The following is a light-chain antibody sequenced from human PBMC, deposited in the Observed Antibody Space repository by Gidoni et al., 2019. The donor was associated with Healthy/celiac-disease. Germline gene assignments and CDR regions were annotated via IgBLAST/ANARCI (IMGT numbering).Light chain of an antibody. Sequence: EIVFTQSPGTLSLSPGERATLSCRASQSVSSSYLAWYQQKPGQAPRLLIYGASSRATGIPDRFSGSGSGTDFTLTISRLEPEDFAGYYCQQYGSSLITFGQXTRLEIK. V-gene: IGKV3-20*01. J-gene: IGKJ5*01. CDR1: QSVSSSY. CDR3: QQYGSSLIT. CDR2: GAS.